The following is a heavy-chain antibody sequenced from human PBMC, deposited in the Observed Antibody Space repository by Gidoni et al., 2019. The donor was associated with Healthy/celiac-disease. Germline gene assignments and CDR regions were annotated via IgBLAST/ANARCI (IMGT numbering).Heavy chain of an antibody. CDR1: GYTITSYY. J-gene: IGHJ4*02. CDR2: INPSGGST. V-gene: IGHV1-46*01. D-gene: IGHD5-18*01. CDR3: AREAGYSYGSDRYFDY. Sequence: QVQLVQSGAEVKKPGASGKVSCKASGYTITSYYMHWVRQAPGQGLEWMGIINPSGGSTSYAQKFQGRVTMTRDTSTSTVYMELSSLRSEDTAVYYCAREAGYSYGSDRYFDYWGQGTLVTVSS.